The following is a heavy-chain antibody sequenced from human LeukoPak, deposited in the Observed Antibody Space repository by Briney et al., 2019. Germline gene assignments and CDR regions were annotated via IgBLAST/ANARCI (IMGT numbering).Heavy chain of an antibody. CDR1: GFTFSSYA. Sequence: GGSLRLSCAASGFTFSSYAMHWVRQAPGKGLEWVAVISYDGSNKYYADSVKGRFTISRDNSKNTLYLQMNSLRAEDTAVYYCARDEVAGIAAAGLLYWGQGTLVTVSS. J-gene: IGHJ4*02. D-gene: IGHD6-13*01. V-gene: IGHV3-30*04. CDR3: ARDEVAGIAAAGLLY. CDR2: ISYDGSNK.